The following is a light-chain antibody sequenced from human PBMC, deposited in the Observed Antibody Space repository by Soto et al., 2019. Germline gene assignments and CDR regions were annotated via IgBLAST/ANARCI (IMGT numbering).Light chain of an antibody. CDR1: QSVLYSSNNKNY. Sequence: DIVMTQSPDYLAVSLGERATINCKSSQSVLYSSNNKNYLAWYQQKPGQPPKLLIYWASTRESGVPDRFSGSGSGTDFTLTISSLQAEDVAVYYCQQYYSTRTFGQGTNVDI. J-gene: IGKJ1*01. CDR3: QQYYSTRT. V-gene: IGKV4-1*01. CDR2: WAS.